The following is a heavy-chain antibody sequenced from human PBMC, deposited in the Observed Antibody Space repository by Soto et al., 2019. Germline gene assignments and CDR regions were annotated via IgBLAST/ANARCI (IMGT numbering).Heavy chain of an antibody. Sequence: GGSLRLSCAASGFTFSNAWMSWVRQAPGKGLEWVGRIKSKTDGGTTDYAAPVKGRFTISRDDSKNTLYLQMNSLKTEDTAVYYCTTDPDFSSGYYVSYYYYGMDVWGQGTTAPVSS. CDR2: IKSKTDGGTT. V-gene: IGHV3-15*01. D-gene: IGHD3-3*01. CDR3: TTDPDFSSGYYVSYYYYGMDV. J-gene: IGHJ6*02. CDR1: GFTFSNAW.